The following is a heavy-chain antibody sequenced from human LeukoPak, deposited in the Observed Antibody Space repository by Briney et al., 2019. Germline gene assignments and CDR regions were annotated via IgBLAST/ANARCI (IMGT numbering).Heavy chain of an antibody. J-gene: IGHJ4*02. D-gene: IGHD6-19*01. CDR2: ISSSGSTI. CDR3: ARESVAVAGSQHGSYDY. Sequence: GGSLRLSCAASGFTFSDYYMSWIRQAPGKGLEWVSYISSSGSTIYYADSVKGRFTISRDNAKNSLYLQMNSLRAEDTAVHYCARESVAVAGSQHGSYDYWGQGTLVTVSS. CDR1: GFTFSDYY. V-gene: IGHV3-11*04.